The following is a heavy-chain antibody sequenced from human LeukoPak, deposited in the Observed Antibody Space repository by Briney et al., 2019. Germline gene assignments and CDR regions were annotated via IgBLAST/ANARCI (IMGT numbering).Heavy chain of an antibody. CDR3: ARDNYYYDSSGYYPQTNWFDP. D-gene: IGHD3-22*01. CDR1: GGTFSGYA. J-gene: IGHJ5*02. CDR2: IIPILGIA. V-gene: IGHV1-69*04. Sequence: ASVKVSCKASGGTFSGYAISWVRQAPGQGLEWMGRIIPILGIANYAQKFQGRVTITADKSTSTAYMELSSLRSEDTAVYYCARDNYYYDSSGYYPQTNWFDPWGQGTLVTVSS.